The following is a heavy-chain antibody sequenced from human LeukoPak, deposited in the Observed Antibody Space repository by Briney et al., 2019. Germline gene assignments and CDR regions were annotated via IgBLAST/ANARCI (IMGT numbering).Heavy chain of an antibody. D-gene: IGHD3-22*01. CDR1: GYSISSGYY. J-gene: IGHJ4*02. CDR3: ARYYYDSSGYSTADTDY. V-gene: IGHV4-38-2*01. CDR2: IYHSGST. Sequence: PSETLSLTCAVSGYSISSGYYWGWIRQPPGKGLEWIGSIYHSGSTYYNPSLKSRVTISVDTSKNQFSLKLSSVTAADTAVYYRARYYYDSSGYSTADTDYWGQGTLVTVSS.